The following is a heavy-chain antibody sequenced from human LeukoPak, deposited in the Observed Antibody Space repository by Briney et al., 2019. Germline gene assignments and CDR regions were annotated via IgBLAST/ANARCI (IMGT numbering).Heavy chain of an antibody. V-gene: IGHV1-24*01. Sequence: ASVKVSCKVSGYTLTELSMHWVRQAPGKGLEWMGGFDPEDGETIYAQKFQGRVTMTEDTSTDTAYMELSSLRSEDTAVYYCATDSTVPRIAAAGTYYYGMDVWGQGTTVTVSS. CDR1: GYTLTELS. CDR2: FDPEDGET. J-gene: IGHJ6*02. D-gene: IGHD6-13*01. CDR3: ATDSTVPRIAAAGTYYYGMDV.